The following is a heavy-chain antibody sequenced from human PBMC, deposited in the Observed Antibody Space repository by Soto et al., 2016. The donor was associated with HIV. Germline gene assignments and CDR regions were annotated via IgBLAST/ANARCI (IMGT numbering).Heavy chain of an antibody. CDR2: ISYDGSNK. D-gene: IGHD7-27*01. CDR1: GFTFSSYA. CDR3: ARDNGGAFDY. J-gene: IGHJ4*02. Sequence: VQLVESGGGVVQPGRSLRLSCAASGFTFSSYAMHWVRQAPGKGLEWVAVISYDGSNKYYADSVKGRFTISRDNSKNTLYLQMNSLRAEDTAVYYXARDNGGAFDYWAREPWSPSPQ. V-gene: IGHV3-30*04.